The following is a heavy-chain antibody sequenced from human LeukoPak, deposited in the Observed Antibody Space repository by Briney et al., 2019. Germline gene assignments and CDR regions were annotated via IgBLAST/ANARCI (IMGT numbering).Heavy chain of an antibody. V-gene: IGHV4-34*01. Sequence: SETLSLTCAVYGGSLSAYYWTWIRQPPGKGLEWIGEINHGGSTNYNPSLKSRVTISVDTSKNQFSLKLRFVTPADTAVFYCARTTEGYCSGGNCYYYYYYMDVWGKGTTVTVSS. D-gene: IGHD2-15*01. CDR1: GGSLSAYY. CDR3: ARTTEGYCSGGNCYYYYYYMDV. CDR2: INHGGST. J-gene: IGHJ6*03.